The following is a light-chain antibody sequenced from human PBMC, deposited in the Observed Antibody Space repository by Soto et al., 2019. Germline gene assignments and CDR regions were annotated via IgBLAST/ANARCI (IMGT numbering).Light chain of an antibody. CDR1: QSVRNN. CDR3: HQYNNWPRT. Sequence: EIVMTQSPATLSVSPGERATLSCRASQSVRNNLAWYQQKPGQASSLLIYGASTRATGIPARFSGSGSGTEFTLTISSLQSEDFAVYFCHQYNNWPRTFGQGTRLEIQ. V-gene: IGKV3-15*01. J-gene: IGKJ5*01. CDR2: GAS.